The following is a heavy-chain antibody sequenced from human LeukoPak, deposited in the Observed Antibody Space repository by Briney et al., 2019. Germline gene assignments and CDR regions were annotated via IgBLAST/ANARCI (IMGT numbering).Heavy chain of an antibody. D-gene: IGHD3-3*01. J-gene: IGHJ4*02. CDR3: ASDPYYDFWSGYYLDY. CDR2: ISYDGSNK. V-gene: IGHV3-30*04. Sequence: GGSLRLSCAASGFTFSSYAMHWVRQAPGKGLEWVAVISYDGSNKYYADSVKGRFTISRDNSKNTLYLQMNSLRAEDTAVYYCASDPYYDFWSGYYLDYWGQGTLVTVSS. CDR1: GFTFSSYA.